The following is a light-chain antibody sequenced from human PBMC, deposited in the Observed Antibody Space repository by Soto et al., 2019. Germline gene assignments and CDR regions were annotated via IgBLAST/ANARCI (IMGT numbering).Light chain of an antibody. CDR1: QSVSSS. V-gene: IGKV3-15*01. J-gene: IGKJ1*01. CDR2: GAS. Sequence: EIEMTQSPATLSVSPGERATLSCRASQSVSSSLAWYQQKPGQAPRLLIYGASTRASGIPARFSGSGSGTEFTLTISSLQSEDFAVYYCHQRQSWPRTFGQGTKVDI. CDR3: HQRQSWPRT.